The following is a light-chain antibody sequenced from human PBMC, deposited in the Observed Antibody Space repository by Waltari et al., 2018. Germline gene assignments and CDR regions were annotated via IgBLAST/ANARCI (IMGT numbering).Light chain of an antibody. Sequence: DIQMTQSPSSLSASVGDRVTITCRASQSISSYLNWYQQKPGKAPKLLIYAASSLQSGVPSRFSGSGSGTDFTLTISSQQPEDFAIYYCQQSYSTPWTFGQGTKVEIK. CDR3: QQSYSTPWT. J-gene: IGKJ1*01. CDR2: AAS. CDR1: QSISSY. V-gene: IGKV1-39*01.